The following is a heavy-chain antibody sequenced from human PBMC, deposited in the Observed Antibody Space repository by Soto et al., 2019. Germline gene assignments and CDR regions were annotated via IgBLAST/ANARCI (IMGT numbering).Heavy chain of an antibody. V-gene: IGHV3-30*18. Sequence: QVQLVESGGGVVQPGRSLRLSCAASGFTFSSYGMHWVRQAPGKGLEWVAVISYDGSNKYYADSVKGRFTISRDNSKNTLYLQMNSLGAEDTAVYYCAKGSEIVATDYWGQGTLVTVSS. CDR3: AKGSEIVATDY. J-gene: IGHJ4*02. CDR2: ISYDGSNK. D-gene: IGHD5-12*01. CDR1: GFTFSSYG.